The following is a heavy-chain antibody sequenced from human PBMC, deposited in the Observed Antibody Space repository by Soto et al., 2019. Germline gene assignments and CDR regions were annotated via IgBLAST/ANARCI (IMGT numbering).Heavy chain of an antibody. J-gene: IGHJ6*04. CDR1: GFTFSSYG. Sequence: QVQLVESGGGVVQPGRSLRLSCAASGFTFSSYGMHWVRQAPGKGLEWVAVIWYDGSNKYYADSVKGRFTISRDNSKNTLYLQMNSLIAEDTAVYYCARDFSSSTSCMPPVCYYCAGMDVWGKGTTVTVSS. V-gene: IGHV3-33*01. CDR2: IWYDGSNK. D-gene: IGHD2-2*01. CDR3: ARDFSSSTSCMPPVCYYCAGMDV.